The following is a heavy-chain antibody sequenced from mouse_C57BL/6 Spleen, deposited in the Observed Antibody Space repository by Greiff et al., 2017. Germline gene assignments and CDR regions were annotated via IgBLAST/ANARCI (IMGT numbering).Heavy chain of an antibody. D-gene: IGHD2-12*01. CDR3: ARLRPGFYYAMDY. V-gene: IGHV1-50*01. Sequence: QVQLQQPGAELVKPGASVKLSCKASGYTFTSYWMQWVKQRPGQGLEWIGEIDPSDSYTNYNQKFKGKATLTVDTSSSTAYMQLSSLTSEDSAVYYCARLRPGFYYAMDYWGQGTSVTVSS. CDR1: GYTFTSYW. CDR2: IDPSDSYT. J-gene: IGHJ4*01.